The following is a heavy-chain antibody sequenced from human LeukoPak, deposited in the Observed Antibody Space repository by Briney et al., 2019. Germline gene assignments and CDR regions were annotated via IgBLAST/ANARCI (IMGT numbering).Heavy chain of an antibody. CDR2: INHSGST. Sequence: SETLSLTCTVSGGSISSSNYYWGWIRQPPGKGLEWIGEINHSGSTNYNPFLKSRVTISVDTSKNQFSLKLSSVTAADTAVYYCARGVYYYGSGSYRKAYYMDVWGKGTTVTVSS. CDR1: GGSISSSNYY. CDR3: ARGVYYYGSGSYRKAYYMDV. J-gene: IGHJ6*03. V-gene: IGHV4-39*07. D-gene: IGHD3-10*01.